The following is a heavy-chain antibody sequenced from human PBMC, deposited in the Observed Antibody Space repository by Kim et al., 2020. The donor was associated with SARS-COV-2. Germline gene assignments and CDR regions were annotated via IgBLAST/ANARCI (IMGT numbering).Heavy chain of an antibody. Sequence: SVKVSCKASGGTFSSYAISWVRQAPGQGLEWMGGIIPIFGTANYAQKFQGRVTITADESTSTAYMELSSLRSEDTAVYYCARDKLYAGWRWLIRGDVWGQGTTVTVSS. CDR3: ARDKLYAGWRWLIRGDV. J-gene: IGHJ6*02. CDR2: IIPIFGTA. CDR1: GGTFSSYA. D-gene: IGHD3-16*02. V-gene: IGHV1-69*13.